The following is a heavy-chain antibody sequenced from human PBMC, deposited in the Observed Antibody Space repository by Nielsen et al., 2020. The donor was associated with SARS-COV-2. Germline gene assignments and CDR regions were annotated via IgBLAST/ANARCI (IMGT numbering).Heavy chain of an antibody. CDR3: ARDESITMIVVVGDAFDI. V-gene: IGHV3-33*01. J-gene: IGHJ3*02. CDR1: GFTFSSYG. CDR2: IWYDGSNK. D-gene: IGHD3-22*01. Sequence: GESLKISCAASGFTFSSYGMHWVRRAPGKGLEWVAVIWYDGSNKYYADSVKGRFTISRDNSKNTLYLQMNSLRAEDTAVYYCARDESITMIVVVGDAFDIWGQGTMVTVSS.